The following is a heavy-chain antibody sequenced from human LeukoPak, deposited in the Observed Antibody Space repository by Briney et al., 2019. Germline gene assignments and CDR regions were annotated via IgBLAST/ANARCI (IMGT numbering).Heavy chain of an antibody. D-gene: IGHD6-6*01. Sequence: GGSLRLSCAVSGFTFSIYTMNWVRQAPGKGLEWVSSISSSGSNIYHADSVKGRFTISRDNAKNSLYLQMNSLRAEGTAVYYCARGRPFDYWGQGTLVTVSS. J-gene: IGHJ4*02. CDR1: GFTFSIYT. CDR2: ISSSGSNI. V-gene: IGHV3-21*01. CDR3: ARGRPFDY.